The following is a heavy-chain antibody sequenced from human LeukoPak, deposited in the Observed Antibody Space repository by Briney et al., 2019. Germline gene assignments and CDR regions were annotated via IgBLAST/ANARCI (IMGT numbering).Heavy chain of an antibody. CDR3: GATNWIVEPPFDY. V-gene: IGHV3-48*04. Sequence: GGSLRLSWAASGFTFSSYSMNWVRQAPGKGLEWVSYISSSSSTIYYADSVKGRFTISRDNAKNSLYLQMNSLRAEDTAVYYCGATNWIVEPPFDYWGQGTLVTVSS. CDR1: GFTFSSYS. D-gene: IGHD3-22*01. CDR2: ISSSSSTI. J-gene: IGHJ4*02.